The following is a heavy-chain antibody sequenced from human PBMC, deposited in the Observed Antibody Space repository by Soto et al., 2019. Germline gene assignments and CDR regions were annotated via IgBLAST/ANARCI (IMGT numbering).Heavy chain of an antibody. Sequence: QVQLQESGPGLLRPSQTLSLTCTVSGGSISSGGYYWSWIRQHPGQGLEWIGYIYYSGSNYYNPSLKSRVTISVETSKNQFSLKLSSVTAADTAVYYCARAANSSRGNRRFDYWGQGTLVTVSS. CDR2: IYYSGSN. J-gene: IGHJ4*02. V-gene: IGHV4-31*03. D-gene: IGHD6-13*01. CDR1: GGSISSGGYY. CDR3: ARAANSSRGNRRFDY.